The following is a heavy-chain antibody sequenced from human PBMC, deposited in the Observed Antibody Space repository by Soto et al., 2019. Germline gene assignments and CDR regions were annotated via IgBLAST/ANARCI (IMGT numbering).Heavy chain of an antibody. D-gene: IGHD1-1*01. CDR2: VAYNGDT. CDR3: AKTRGTTVPSGTRTFDY. CDR1: GFIFSHYA. V-gene: IGHV3-23*01. J-gene: IGHJ4*02. Sequence: DVQLLESGGGLAQPGGSLRLSCEASGFIFSHYAMTWVRQAPGKGLEWVSTVAYNGDTYSPDSVKGRFTISRDNSRNTVTLQMTSLRGEDTAVYFCAKTRGTTVPSGTRTFDYWGQGTLVTVSS.